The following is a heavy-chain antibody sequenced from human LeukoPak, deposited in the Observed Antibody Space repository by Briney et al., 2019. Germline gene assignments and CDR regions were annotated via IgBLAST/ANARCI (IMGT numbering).Heavy chain of an antibody. V-gene: IGHV3-74*01. D-gene: IGHD3-10*01. Sequence: PGGSLRLSCAASGFTFSSNYMHWVRQAPGKGPVWVSRINSDGSSTNYADSVEGRFTISRDNSKNTVYLQMNSLRAEDTAIYYCAKLTSASGAYGVDVWGQGTTVTVPS. CDR1: GFTFSSNY. CDR3: AKLTSASGAYGVDV. J-gene: IGHJ6*02. CDR2: INSDGSST.